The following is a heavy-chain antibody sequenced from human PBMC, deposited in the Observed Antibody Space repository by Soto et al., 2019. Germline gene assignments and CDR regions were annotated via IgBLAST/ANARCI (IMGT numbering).Heavy chain of an antibody. CDR3: ALALRPTTGLDY. Sequence: PSETLSLTCSVSGASTVSHYHWTWIRQPPGKGLEWMGYIFNSGTTFYNPSLTSRLSISMYTSGNHFSLELRSVTAADTAVYYCALALRPTTGLDYWGQGTLVTVSS. V-gene: IGHV4-31*02. D-gene: IGHD3-3*02. CDR2: IFNSGTT. J-gene: IGHJ4*02. CDR1: GASTVSHYH.